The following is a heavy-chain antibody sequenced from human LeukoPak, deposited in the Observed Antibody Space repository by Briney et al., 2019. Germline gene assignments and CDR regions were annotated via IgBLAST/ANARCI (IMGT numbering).Heavy chain of an antibody. CDR3: ARGYGASINWFDP. V-gene: IGHV4-39*07. CDR2: IYYSGST. D-gene: IGHD4-17*01. Sequence: PSETLSLTCTVSGGSISSSSYYWGWIRQPPGEGLEWIGSIYYSGSTYYNPSLKSRVTISVDTSKNQFSLKLSSVTAADTAVYYCARGYGASINWFDPWGQGTLVTVSS. CDR1: GGSISSSSYY. J-gene: IGHJ5*02.